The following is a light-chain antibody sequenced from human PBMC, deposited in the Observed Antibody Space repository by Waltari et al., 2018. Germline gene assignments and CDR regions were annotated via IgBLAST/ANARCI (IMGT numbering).Light chain of an antibody. CDR2: EVS. J-gene: IGLJ2*01. Sequence: QSALPQPPSASGSPGQTVNISCTGTSSDDGGYNDVSWYQQPPGKAPKLMINEVSKRPSGVPDRFSGSKSGNTASLTVSGLQAEDEADYYCSSYAGSNNVVFGGGTKLTVL. CDR3: SSYAGSNNVV. CDR1: SSDDGGYND. V-gene: IGLV2-8*01.